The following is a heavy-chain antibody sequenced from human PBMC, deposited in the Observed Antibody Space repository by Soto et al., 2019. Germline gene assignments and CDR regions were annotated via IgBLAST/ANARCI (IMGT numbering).Heavy chain of an antibody. V-gene: IGHV6-1*01. D-gene: IGHD7-27*01. CDR1: GDSVSSNSAA. CDR2: TYYRSKWYN. Sequence: QSQTLSLTCAISGDSVSSNSAAWNWIRQSPSRGLEWLGRTYYRSKWYNDYAVSVKSRITINPDTSKNQFSLQLNSVTPEDTAVYYCARGYTGDLVLRYYYYYMDVWGKGTTVTVSS. CDR3: ARGYTGDLVLRYYYYYMDV. J-gene: IGHJ6*03.